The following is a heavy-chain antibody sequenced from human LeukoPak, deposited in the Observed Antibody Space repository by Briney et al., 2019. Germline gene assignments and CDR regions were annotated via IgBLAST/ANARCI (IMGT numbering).Heavy chain of an antibody. D-gene: IGHD6-6*01. CDR2: ISSGSSYI. CDR1: GFTSNTYS. J-gene: IGHJ4*02. Sequence: TGGSLRLSCAASGFTSNTYSMNWVRQAPGKGLEWVSSISSGSSYIYYIDSVKGRFTISRDNAKNSLYLQMNSLRAEDTAVYYCARGVVSIAARPPYFDYWGQGTLVTVSS. CDR3: ARGVVSIAARPPYFDY. V-gene: IGHV3-21*01.